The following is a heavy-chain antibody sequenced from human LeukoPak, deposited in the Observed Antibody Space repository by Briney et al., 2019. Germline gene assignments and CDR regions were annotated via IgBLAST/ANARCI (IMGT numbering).Heavy chain of an antibody. CDR3: ARVSSSWYRGYFQH. CDR2: VYPSGST. V-gene: IGHV4-61*02. J-gene: IGHJ1*01. Sequence: SETLSLTCTVSGGSISSGNYYWNWIRQPAGKGLEWIGRVYPSGSTNYNPSLKSRVTISIDTSKNQFSLQMTSVTAADTAMYYCARVSSSWYRGYFQHWGQGTLVTVSS. D-gene: IGHD6-13*01. CDR1: GGSISSGNYY.